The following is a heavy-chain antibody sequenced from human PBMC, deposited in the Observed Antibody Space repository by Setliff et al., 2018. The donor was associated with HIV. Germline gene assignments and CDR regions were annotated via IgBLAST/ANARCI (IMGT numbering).Heavy chain of an antibody. CDR1: GFTFSSYW. J-gene: IGHJ4*02. CDR3: AREQGGYGGGLDY. CDR2: INSDGSST. D-gene: IGHD5-12*01. Sequence: PGGSLRLSCAASGFTFSSYWMHWVRQAPGKGLVWVSRINSDGSSTSYADSVKGRFTISRDNAKNTLYLQMNSLRAEDTAVYYCAREQGGYGGGLDYWGQGTLVTVSS. V-gene: IGHV3-74*01.